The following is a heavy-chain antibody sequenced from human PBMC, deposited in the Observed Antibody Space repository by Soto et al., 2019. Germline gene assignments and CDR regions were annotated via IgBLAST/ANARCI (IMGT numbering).Heavy chain of an antibody. D-gene: IGHD2-2*01. V-gene: IGHV3-21*01. CDR1: GFTFSVYT. J-gene: IGHJ4*02. CDR3: ATERHCGSTSCPLDH. CDR2: ITSSGRYI. Sequence: GGSLRLSCSASGFTFSVYTISWARQAPGKGLEWVSSITSSGRYINYADSLKGRFTISRDNAKNSLYLQMNSLRAEDTAIYYCATERHCGSTSCPLDHWGQGTQVTVSS.